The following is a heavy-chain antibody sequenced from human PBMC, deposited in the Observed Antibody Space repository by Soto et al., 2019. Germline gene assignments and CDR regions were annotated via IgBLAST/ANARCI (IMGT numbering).Heavy chain of an antibody. D-gene: IGHD1-26*01. J-gene: IGHJ4*02. V-gene: IGHV3-23*01. CDR3: ARRGSGSYYDY. CDR1: GFTFSSYA. Sequence: EVQLLESGGGLVQPGGSLRLSCAASGFTFSSYAMRWVRQAPGKGLEWVSAISGSGGSTYYADSVKGRFTISRDNSKNTLCLQMNSLRAEDTDVYYCARRGSGSYYDYWGQGTLVTVSS. CDR2: ISGSGGST.